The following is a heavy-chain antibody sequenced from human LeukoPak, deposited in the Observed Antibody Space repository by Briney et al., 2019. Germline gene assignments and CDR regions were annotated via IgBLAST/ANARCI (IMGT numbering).Heavy chain of an antibody. Sequence: SQTLSLTCTVSGGSISSGGYYWSWIRQHPGKGLEWIGYIYYSGSTYYNPSPKSRVTISVDTSKNQFSLKLSSVTAADTAVYYCARAGTTVMYFDYWGQGTLVTVSS. J-gene: IGHJ4*02. CDR3: ARAGTTVMYFDY. CDR1: GGSISSGGYY. D-gene: IGHD4-17*01. CDR2: IYYSGST. V-gene: IGHV4-31*03.